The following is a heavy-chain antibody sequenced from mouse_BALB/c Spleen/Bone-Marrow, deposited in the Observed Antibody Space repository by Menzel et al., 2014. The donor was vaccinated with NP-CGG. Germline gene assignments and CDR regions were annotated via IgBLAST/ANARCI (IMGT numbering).Heavy chain of an antibody. CDR3: VRVRYFDV. Sequence: VQGVASGPGLVAPSQSLSITCTVSGFSLTSYDISWIRQPPGKGLEWLGVIWTGGGTNYNSAFMSRLSISKDNSKSQVFLKMNSLQTDDTAIYYCVRVRYFDVWGAGTTVTVSS. V-gene: IGHV2-9-2*01. J-gene: IGHJ1*01. CDR1: GFSLTSYD. CDR2: IWTGGGT.